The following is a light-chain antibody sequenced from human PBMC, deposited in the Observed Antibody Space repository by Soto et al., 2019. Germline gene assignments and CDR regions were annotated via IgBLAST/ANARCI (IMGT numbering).Light chain of an antibody. CDR3: SSYTSSSTIYV. J-gene: IGLJ1*01. CDR1: SSDVGGYNY. CDR2: EVS. V-gene: IGLV2-14*01. Sequence: QSVLTQPASVSGSPGQSITISCTGTSSDVGGYNYVSWYQQHPGKAPKLMIYEVSNRPSGVSNRFSGSKSGNTASLTISGLQAEDEADYYCSSYTSSSTIYVFGTGTKVIVL.